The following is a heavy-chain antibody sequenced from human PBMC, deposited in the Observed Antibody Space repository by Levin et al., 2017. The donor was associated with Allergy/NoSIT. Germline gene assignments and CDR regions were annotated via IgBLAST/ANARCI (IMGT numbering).Heavy chain of an antibody. CDR2: ISGSGRNT. CDR1: GFAFNNYA. J-gene: IGHJ4*02. D-gene: IGHD3-10*01. Sequence: GESLRLSCAASGFAFNNYAMTWVRQAPGKGPEWVSTISGSGRNTNYAESVRGRFTMSRENSNNTVYLQMNSLRVEDTAVYYCAHSDKSYSFGAFDHWGQGTLVTVSS. V-gene: IGHV3-23*01. CDR3: AHSDKSYSFGAFDH.